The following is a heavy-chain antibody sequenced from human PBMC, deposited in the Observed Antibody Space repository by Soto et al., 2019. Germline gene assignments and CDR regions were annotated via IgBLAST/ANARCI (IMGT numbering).Heavy chain of an antibody. CDR3: AKALGTALVPFDY. Sequence: SLRLSCAASGVTFSSYAMNWVRQAPGKGLEWVSAISGSGGSTYYADSVKGRFTISRDNSKNTLYLQMNSLRAEDTAVYYCAKALGTALVPFDYWGQGTLVTVSS. CDR2: ISGSGGST. CDR1: GVTFSSYA. D-gene: IGHD5-18*01. V-gene: IGHV3-23*01. J-gene: IGHJ4*02.